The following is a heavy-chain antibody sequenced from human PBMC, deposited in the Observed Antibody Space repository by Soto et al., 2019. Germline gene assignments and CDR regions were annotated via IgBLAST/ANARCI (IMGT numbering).Heavy chain of an antibody. CDR2: IRSKANSYAT. V-gene: IGHV3-73*01. Sequence: GGSLRLSCAASGFTFSGSAMHWVRQASGKGLEWVGRIRSKANSYATAYAASVKGRFTISRDDSKNTAYLQMNSLKTEDTAVYYCTRLIHSGMDVSGKATIVTVS. D-gene: IGHD2-21*01. J-gene: IGHJ6*04. CDR3: TRLIHSGMDV. CDR1: GFTFSGSA.